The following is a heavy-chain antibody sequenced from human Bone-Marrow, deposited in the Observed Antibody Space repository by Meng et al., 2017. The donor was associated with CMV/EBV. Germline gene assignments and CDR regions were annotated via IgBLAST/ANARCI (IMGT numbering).Heavy chain of an antibody. CDR3: ARTYLLRFLEWSLFLGY. V-gene: IGHV1-8*01. CDR1: GYTFTSYD. CDR2: MNPNSGNT. D-gene: IGHD3-3*01. Sequence: ASVKVSCKASGYTFTSYDINWVRQATGQGLEWMGWMNPNSGNTGYAQKFQGRVTMTRNTSISTACMELSSLRSEDTAVYYCARTYLLRFLEWSLFLGYWGQGTLVTVSS. J-gene: IGHJ4*02.